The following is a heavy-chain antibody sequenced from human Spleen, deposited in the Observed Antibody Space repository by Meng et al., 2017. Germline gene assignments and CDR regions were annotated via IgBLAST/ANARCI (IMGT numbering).Heavy chain of an antibody. D-gene: IGHD5-18*01. CDR2: ISPGDSDI. J-gene: IGHJ4*02. CDR3: ARWDTAMVYPNFDY. Sequence: GESLKISCKGSGYSFTTYWIGWVRQMPGKGLEWMGIISPGDSDIRYSPSFQGQVTISADKSISTAYLQWSSLKASDTAMYYCARWDTAMVYPNFDYWGQGTLVTVSS. CDR1: GYSFTTYW. V-gene: IGHV5-51*01.